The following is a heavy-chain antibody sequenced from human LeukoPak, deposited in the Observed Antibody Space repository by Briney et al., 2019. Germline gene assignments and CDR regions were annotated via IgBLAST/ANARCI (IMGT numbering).Heavy chain of an antibody. CDR2: ICGSGDIT. CDR3: AKGRHSNSRYSFES. V-gene: IGHV3-23*01. J-gene: IGHJ4*02. Sequence: PGGSLPHSCAASGFTFSSYAMTWLRQAPGKGLEWVSIICGSGDITKHADPVKGRFTISRDNPKSTLYLQLSSLRAEDTAVYYCAKGRHSNSRYSFESWGQGTLVTVSS. D-gene: IGHD2-2*01. CDR1: GFTFSSYA.